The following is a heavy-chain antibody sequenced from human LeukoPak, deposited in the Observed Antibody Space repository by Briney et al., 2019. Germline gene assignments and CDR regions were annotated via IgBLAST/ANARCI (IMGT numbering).Heavy chain of an antibody. Sequence: GASVEVSCKVSGYTLTELSMHWVRQAPGKGLEWMGGFDPEDGETIYAQKFQGRVTMTEDTSTDTAYMELSSLRSEDTAVYYCATGVFLGAPWYFDLWGRGTLVTVSS. CDR1: GYTLTELS. J-gene: IGHJ2*01. V-gene: IGHV1-24*01. CDR2: FDPEDGET. D-gene: IGHD1-26*01. CDR3: ATGVFLGAPWYFDL.